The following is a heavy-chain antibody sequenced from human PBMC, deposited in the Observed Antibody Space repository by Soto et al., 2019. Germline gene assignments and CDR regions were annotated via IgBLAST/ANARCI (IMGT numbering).Heavy chain of an antibody. CDR1: GFTFSNFA. Sequence: SGGSLRLSCAASGFTFSNFAMNWVRQAPGKGLEWVSLVSATAGTTYYTDSVKGRFTISRDNSRNTVYLQMNSLRADDTAVYYCAKDRLAGGFDYWGQGTLVTVSS. CDR2: VSATAGTT. J-gene: IGHJ4*02. CDR3: AKDRLAGGFDY. V-gene: IGHV3-23*01. D-gene: IGHD3-16*01.